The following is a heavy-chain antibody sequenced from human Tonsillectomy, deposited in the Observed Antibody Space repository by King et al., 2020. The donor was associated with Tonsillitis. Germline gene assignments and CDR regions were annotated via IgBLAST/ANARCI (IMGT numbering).Heavy chain of an antibody. CDR3: ARGPAPTYYYGSGSYYRDYYFDY. V-gene: IGHV4-34*01. CDR1: GGSFNGYY. CDR2: INHSGRT. J-gene: IGHJ4*02. D-gene: IGHD3-10*01. Sequence: VQLQQWGAGLLKPSETLSLTCAVYGGSFNGYYWSGIRQAPGKGLEWIGEINHSGRTHYKPSLKSRVTISVDPPKNQFSLKLSSLTAAATAVYYCARGPAPTYYYGSGSYYRDYYFDYWGQGTLVTVSS.